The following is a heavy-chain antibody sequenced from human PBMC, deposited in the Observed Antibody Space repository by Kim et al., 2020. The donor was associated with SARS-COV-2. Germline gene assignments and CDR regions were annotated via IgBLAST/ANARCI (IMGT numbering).Heavy chain of an antibody. CDR3: AKRGALSSGWYSFDS. J-gene: IGHJ4*02. D-gene: IGHD6-13*01. V-gene: IGHV3-23*01. Sequence: DAVKGRFAISRDNSKNTLCLQMNSLRAEDTAIYYCAKRGALSSGWYSFDSWGQGTLVTVSS.